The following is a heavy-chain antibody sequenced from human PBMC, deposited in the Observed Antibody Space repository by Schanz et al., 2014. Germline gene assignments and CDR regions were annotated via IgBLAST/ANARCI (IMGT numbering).Heavy chain of an antibody. CDR3: AKGRFGELSAFDI. D-gene: IGHD3-10*01. CDR1: GFTFSSYA. J-gene: IGHJ3*02. CDR2: ISGSDGST. Sequence: EVQLLESGGGLVQPGGSLRLSCAASGFTFSSYAMSWVRQAPGKGLKWVSDISGSDGSTYYADSVKGRFTISRDNTKNSLYLQMYSLRAEDTAVYYCAKGRFGELSAFDIWGQGTMVTVSS. V-gene: IGHV3-23*01.